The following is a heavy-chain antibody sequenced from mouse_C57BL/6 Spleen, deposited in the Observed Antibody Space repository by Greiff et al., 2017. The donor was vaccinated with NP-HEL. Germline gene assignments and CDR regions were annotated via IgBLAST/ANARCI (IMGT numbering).Heavy chain of an antibody. CDR1: GFTFSSYA. CDR3: SRDPNYYGSSYVYFEV. CDR2: ISSGGGYI. Sequence: EVKLMESGEGLVKPGGSLKLSCAASGFTFSSYAMSWVRQTPEKRLEWVAYISSGGGYIYYADTVKGRFTISRDNARNTLYLQMSSLKSEDTAMYDWSRDPNYYGSSYVYFEVWGTGTTVTVSS. J-gene: IGHJ1*03. D-gene: IGHD1-1*01. V-gene: IGHV5-9-1*02.